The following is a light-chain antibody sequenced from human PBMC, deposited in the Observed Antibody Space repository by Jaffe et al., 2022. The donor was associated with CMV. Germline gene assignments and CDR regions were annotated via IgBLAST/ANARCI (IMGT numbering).Light chain of an antibody. J-gene: IGLJ3*02. Sequence: QSVLTQPPSASGSPGQGVTISCSGSSSNLASNYVYWFQQLPETAPKPLIYKNNQRPSGVSDRFSGSKSGTSASLAISGLRSEDEADYYCATWDDSLSGWVFGGGTRLTVL. CDR3: ATWDDSLSGWV. CDR1: SSNLASNY. CDR2: KNN. V-gene: IGLV1-47*01.